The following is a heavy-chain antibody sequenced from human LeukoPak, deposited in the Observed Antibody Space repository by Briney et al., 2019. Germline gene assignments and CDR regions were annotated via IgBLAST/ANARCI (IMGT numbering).Heavy chain of an antibody. Sequence: SETLSLTCTVTAGSINIYYRSWIRQPPGKGLEWIGYIYYSGSTNYNPSLKSRVTISVDTSKKQVSLNLSSVTAADTAVYYCARVAARYVGMDVWGQGTTVTFSS. J-gene: IGHJ6*02. V-gene: IGHV4-59*01. CDR1: AGSINIYY. CDR3: ARVAARYVGMDV. D-gene: IGHD6-6*01. CDR2: IYYSGST.